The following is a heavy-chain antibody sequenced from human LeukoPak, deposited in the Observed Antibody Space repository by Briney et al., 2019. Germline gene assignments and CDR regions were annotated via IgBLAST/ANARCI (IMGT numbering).Heavy chain of an antibody. Sequence: PSQTLSLTCTVSGGSISSGAYYWSWIRQHPGKGLEWIGYIYYSGSTYYNPSLKSRVTISVDTSKNQFSLKLSSVTAADTAVYYCARLWFGEPSLDCWGQGTLVTVSS. CDR3: ARLWFGEPSLDC. CDR1: GGSISSGAYY. D-gene: IGHD3-10*01. V-gene: IGHV4-31*03. J-gene: IGHJ4*02. CDR2: IYYSGST.